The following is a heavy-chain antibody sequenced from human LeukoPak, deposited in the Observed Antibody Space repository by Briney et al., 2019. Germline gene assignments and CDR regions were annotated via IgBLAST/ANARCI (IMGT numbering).Heavy chain of an antibody. V-gene: IGHV6-1*01. J-gene: IGHJ6*04. Sequence: SHTLSLTCALCGDSVSRNIAAWNCLRESPSRGLEGLGSTYYRSKLHNDYEVSVKGRIIINPDTSKNQFSLQLNSVTPEDTAVYYCVRTQYGMDVWGKGTPVTVSS. CDR1: GDSVSRNIAA. CDR3: VRTQYGMDV. CDR2: TYYRSKLHN.